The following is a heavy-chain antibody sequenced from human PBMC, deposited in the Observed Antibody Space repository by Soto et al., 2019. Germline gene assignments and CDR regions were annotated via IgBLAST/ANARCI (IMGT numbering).Heavy chain of an antibody. CDR1: GGSISSSSYY. V-gene: IGHV4-39*07. J-gene: IGHJ4*02. D-gene: IGHD2-2*01. CDR2: IYYSGST. CDR3: ARDTTRYCISTSCRTFDY. Sequence: PSETLSLTCTVSGGSISSSSYYWGWIRQPPGKGLEWIGSIYYSGSTNYNPSLKSRVTISVDKSKNQFSLKLSSVTAADTAVYYCARDTTRYCISTSCRTFDYWGQGTLVTVS.